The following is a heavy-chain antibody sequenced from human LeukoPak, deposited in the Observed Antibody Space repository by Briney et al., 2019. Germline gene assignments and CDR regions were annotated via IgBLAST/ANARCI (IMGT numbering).Heavy chain of an antibody. CDR3: ARDYYDSRGYYSAAFDY. CDR2: ISSDGTIT. CDR1: GFTFNNYW. Sequence: GGSLRLSCAASGFTFNNYWMHWVRQGPGKGLEWVPRISSDGTITTYVGSVKGRFTVSRDNAENTLYLQMNSLRAEDTAVYYCARDYYDSRGYYSAAFDYWGQGTLVTVSS. D-gene: IGHD3-22*01. V-gene: IGHV3-74*03. J-gene: IGHJ4*02.